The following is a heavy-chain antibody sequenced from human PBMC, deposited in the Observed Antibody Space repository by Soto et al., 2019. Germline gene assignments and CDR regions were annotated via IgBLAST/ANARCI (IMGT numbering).Heavy chain of an antibody. CDR1: GYTFTSYN. CDR2: INVGNGNT. V-gene: IGHV1-3*01. Sequence: ASVKVSCKPPGYTFTSYNIHWVRQAPGQRLEWMGWINVGNGNTRYSQKFQGRLTLTRDTPGNTAYLELNSLISEDTAVYYCATPQDYDGCLDSWGQGTLVTVSS. J-gene: IGHJ4*02. CDR3: ATPQDYDGCLDS. D-gene: IGHD3-22*01.